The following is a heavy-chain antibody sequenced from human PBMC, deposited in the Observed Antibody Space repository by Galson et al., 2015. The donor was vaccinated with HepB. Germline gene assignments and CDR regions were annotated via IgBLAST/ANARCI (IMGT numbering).Heavy chain of an antibody. J-gene: IGHJ4*02. CDR1: GYTFTSYY. CDR3: ARYRAAAGPDY. CDR2: INPSGGST. D-gene: IGHD6-13*01. V-gene: IGHV1-46*01. Sequence: SVKVSCKASGYTFTSYYMHWVRQAPGQGLEWMGIINPSGGSTSYAQTFHGRVTMTRDTSTSTVYMELSSLRSEDTSVYYCARYRAAAGPDYWGQGTLVNV.